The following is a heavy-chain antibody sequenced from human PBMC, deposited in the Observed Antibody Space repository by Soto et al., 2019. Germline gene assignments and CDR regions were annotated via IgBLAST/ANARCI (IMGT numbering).Heavy chain of an antibody. CDR3: ARGPGYYFDY. CDR2: IKPDGSDK. Sequence: PGGSLRLSCAACGFTFRSYGMHWVRQTPDKGLEWVANIKPDGSDKYYVDSVKGRFTISRDNAKNSLYLQMNSLRAEDMAVYYCARGPGYYFDYWGQGTLVTVSS. V-gene: IGHV3-7*02. J-gene: IGHJ4*02. CDR1: GFTFRSYG.